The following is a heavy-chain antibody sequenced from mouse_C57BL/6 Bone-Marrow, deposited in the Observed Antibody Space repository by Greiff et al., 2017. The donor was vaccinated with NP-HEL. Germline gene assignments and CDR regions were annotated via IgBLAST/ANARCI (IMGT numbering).Heavy chain of an antibody. J-gene: IGHJ3*01. CDR2: IYPGSGNT. V-gene: IGHV1-76*01. CDR3: ARSPYYGSPFAY. CDR1: GYTFTDYY. D-gene: IGHD1-1*01. Sequence: QVQLQQSGAELVRPGASVKLSCKASGYTFTDYYINWVKQRPGQGLEWIARIYPGSGNTYYNEKFKGKATLTAEKSSSTAYMQLSSLTSEDSAVYFCARSPYYGSPFAYWGQGTLVTVSA.